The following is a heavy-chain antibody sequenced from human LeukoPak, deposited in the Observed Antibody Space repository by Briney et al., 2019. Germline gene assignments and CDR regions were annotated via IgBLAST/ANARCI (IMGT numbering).Heavy chain of an antibody. J-gene: IGHJ4*02. CDR3: AKGRSGSYYNVGYFDY. CDR2: ISYDGSNK. V-gene: IGHV3-30*18. CDR1: GFTFSSYG. D-gene: IGHD3-10*01. Sequence: QSGGSLRLSCAASGFTFSSYGMHWVRQAPGKGLEWVAVISYDGSNKYYADSVKGRFTTSRDNSKNTLYLQMNSLRAEDTAVYYCAKGRSGSYYNVGYFDYWGQGTLVTVSS.